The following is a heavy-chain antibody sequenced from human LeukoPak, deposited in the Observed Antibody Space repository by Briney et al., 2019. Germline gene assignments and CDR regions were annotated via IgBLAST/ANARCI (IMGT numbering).Heavy chain of an antibody. D-gene: IGHD6-13*01. CDR1: GFTFSTYT. V-gene: IGHV3-21*01. CDR2: ISGSTKYI. CDR3: ARDRASSWPFDY. J-gene: IGHJ4*02. Sequence: GGSLRLSCAASGFTFSTYTMNWVRQAPGEGLEWVSSISGSTKYIYYADSLKGRFTISRDNAKNSLYLEMNSLGAEDTAVHYCARDRASSWPFDYWGQGTLVTVSS.